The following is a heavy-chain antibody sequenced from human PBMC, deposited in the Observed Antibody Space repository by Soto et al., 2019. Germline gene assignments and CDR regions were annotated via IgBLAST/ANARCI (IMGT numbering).Heavy chain of an antibody. D-gene: IGHD6-13*01. Sequence: QVQLVQSGAEVKKPGASVKVSCKASGYTFTSYAMHWVRQAPGQRLEWMGWINAGNGNTKYSQKFQGRVTITRDTSASTAYMELSSLRSEDTAVYYCAGVEAAAGSHGMDVWGQGTTVTVSS. J-gene: IGHJ6*02. V-gene: IGHV1-3*01. CDR1: GYTFTSYA. CDR3: AGVEAAAGSHGMDV. CDR2: INAGNGNT.